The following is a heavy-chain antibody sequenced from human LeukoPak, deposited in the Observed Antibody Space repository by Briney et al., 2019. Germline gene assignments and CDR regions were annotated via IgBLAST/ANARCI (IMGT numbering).Heavy chain of an antibody. CDR1: GGSFSGYY. V-gene: IGHV4-34*01. J-gene: IGHJ4*02. CDR2: INHSGST. Sequence: PSETLSLTCAVYGGSFSGYYWSWIRQPPGKGLEWIGEINHSGSTNYNPSLKSRVTISVDTSKNQFSLKLSSVTAADTAVYYCARGRNPIVGATRGAIDYWGQGTLVTVSS. D-gene: IGHD1-26*01. CDR3: ARGRNPIVGATRGAIDY.